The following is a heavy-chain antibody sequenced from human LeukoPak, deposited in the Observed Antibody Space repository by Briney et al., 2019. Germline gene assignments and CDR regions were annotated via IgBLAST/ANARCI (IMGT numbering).Heavy chain of an antibody. CDR2: FSSSDGTT. CDR3: AKGCGATCYSDFDY. Sequence: GGSLRLSCAASGFTFSIYGMSWVRQAPGKGLEWVSGFSSSDGTTHYADSVKGRFTISRDISKNTLYLQMNRLRAEDTAVYYCAKGCGATCYSDFDYWGQGILVTVSS. J-gene: IGHJ4*02. D-gene: IGHD2-21*02. CDR1: GFTFSIYG. V-gene: IGHV3-23*01.